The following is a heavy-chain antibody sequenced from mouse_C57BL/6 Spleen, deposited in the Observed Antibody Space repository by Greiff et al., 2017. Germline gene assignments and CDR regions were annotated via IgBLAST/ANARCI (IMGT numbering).Heavy chain of an antibody. CDR3: TRERSGYFDY. CDR2: ISSGGDYI. J-gene: IGHJ2*01. V-gene: IGHV5-9-1*02. D-gene: IGHD3-2*02. CDR1: GFTFSSYA. Sequence: EVQRVESGEGLVKPGGSLKLSCAASGFTFSSYAMSWVRQTPEKRLEWVAYISSGGDYIYYADTVKGRFTIARDNARNTLYLQMSSLKSEDTAMYYCTRERSGYFDYWGQGTTLTVSS.